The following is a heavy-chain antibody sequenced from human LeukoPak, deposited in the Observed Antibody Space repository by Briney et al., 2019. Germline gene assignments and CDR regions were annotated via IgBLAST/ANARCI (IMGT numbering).Heavy chain of an antibody. Sequence: PSETLSLTCTVSGRSISSYYWIWIRQPAGKGLEWIGRIYTSGSTNYNPSLKSRVTISVDKSKNQFSLKLSSVTAADTAVYYCARYDYYDSSGLPLDAFDIWGQGTMVTVSS. CDR3: ARYDYYDSSGLPLDAFDI. CDR1: GRSISSYY. CDR2: IYTSGST. D-gene: IGHD3-22*01. J-gene: IGHJ3*02. V-gene: IGHV4-4*07.